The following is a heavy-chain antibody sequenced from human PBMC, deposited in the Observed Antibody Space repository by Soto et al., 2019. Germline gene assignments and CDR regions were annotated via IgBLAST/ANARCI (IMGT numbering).Heavy chain of an antibody. CDR2: IYYSGST. J-gene: IGHJ4*02. CDR3: ARYGSGECNRGSCYSPFDY. V-gene: IGHV4-30-4*01. Sequence: QVQLQESGPGLVKPSQTLSLTCTVSGRSISSVNYYWSWIRQPPGKGLEWIGYIYYSGSTYYNPSLRSQVTISVDTSKNQFSLKLSSVTAADTAVYYCARYGSGECNRGSCYSPFDYWGQGTLVTVSS. D-gene: IGHD2-15*01. CDR1: GRSISSVNYY.